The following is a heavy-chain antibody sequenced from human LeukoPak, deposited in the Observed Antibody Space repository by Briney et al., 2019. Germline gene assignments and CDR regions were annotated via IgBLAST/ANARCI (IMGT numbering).Heavy chain of an antibody. D-gene: IGHD3-22*01. CDR3: ARGGDYYDSSGNQAFDY. J-gene: IGHJ4*02. CDR2: LDYSGST. Sequence: SETLSLTCTVSGGSISSYYWTWIRQLPGKGLEWIGYLDYSGSTKYNPSLKSRATISVDTSKNQFSLKLSSVTAADTAVYYCARGGDYYDSSGNQAFDYWGQGTLVTVSS. CDR1: GGSISSYY. V-gene: IGHV4-59*01.